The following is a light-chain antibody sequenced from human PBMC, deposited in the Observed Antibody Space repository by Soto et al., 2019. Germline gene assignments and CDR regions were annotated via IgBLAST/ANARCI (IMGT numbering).Light chain of an antibody. J-gene: IGLJ1*01. Sequence: QSALTQPASVSGSPGQSITISCTGTSSDVGAYNYLSWYQHHPGKPPKLIIYDVSNRPSGVSNRFSASKSDNTASLTISGLQAEDEADYYCSSYTTSVTHVFGTGTKLTVL. V-gene: IGLV2-14*01. CDR2: DVS. CDR1: SSDVGAYNY. CDR3: SSYTTSVTHV.